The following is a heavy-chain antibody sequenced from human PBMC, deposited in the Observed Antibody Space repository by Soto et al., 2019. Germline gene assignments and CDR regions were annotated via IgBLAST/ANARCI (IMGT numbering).Heavy chain of an antibody. CDR1: GGTFSSYA. D-gene: IGHD2-15*01. CDR3: ARAPIRYCSGGSCYATLDP. J-gene: IGHJ5*02. CDR2: IIPIFGTA. V-gene: IGHV1-69*13. Sequence: SVKVSCKASGGTFSSYAISWVRQAPGQGLEWMGGIIPIFGTANYAQKFQGRVTITADESTSTAYMELSSLRSEDTAVYYCARAPIRYCSGGSCYATLDPWGQGTLVTVSS.